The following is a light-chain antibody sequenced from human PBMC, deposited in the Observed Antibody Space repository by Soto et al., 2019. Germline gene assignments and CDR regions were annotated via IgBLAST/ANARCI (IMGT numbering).Light chain of an antibody. J-gene: IGKJ3*01. CDR2: GAS. V-gene: IGKV3-20*01. CDR1: QSVSSSY. CDR3: QQYGSSPFT. Sequence: ESVLTQSPGTLSMSPGERATLSCRASQSVSSSYSAWYQQKPGQAPRLLIYGASSRATGIPDRFSGRGSGTDFTLTISRLEPEDFAVYYCQQYGSSPFTFCPGTKVDIK.